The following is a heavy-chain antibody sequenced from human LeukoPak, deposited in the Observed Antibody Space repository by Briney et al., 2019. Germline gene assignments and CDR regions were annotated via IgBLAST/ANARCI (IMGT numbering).Heavy chain of an antibody. V-gene: IGHV3-21*01. CDR3: AREQTPTTDYYYYGMDV. D-gene: IGHD1-14*01. CDR1: GFTFSRYS. Sequence: GGSLRLSCAASGFTFSRYSMNWVRQAPGKGLEWVSSISSSSSYIYNADSLKGRFTISRDNAKNSLYLQMNSLTAEDTAVYYCAREQTPTTDYYYYGMDVWGQGTTVTVSS. J-gene: IGHJ6*02. CDR2: ISSSSSYI.